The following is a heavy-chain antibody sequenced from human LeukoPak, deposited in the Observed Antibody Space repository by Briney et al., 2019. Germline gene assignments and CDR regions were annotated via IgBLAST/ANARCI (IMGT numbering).Heavy chain of an antibody. V-gene: IGHV3-7*01. Sequence: GVSLTLPCAASGFTFSNAWMSWVRQAPGKGLEWVANIKQEGSEEYYVDSVKGRFTISRDNAKNSLYLQMNSLRAEDTAVYYCVRDLYRIVVVPHYFDYWGQGTLVTVSS. CDR1: GFTFSNAW. CDR3: VRDLYRIVVVPHYFDY. CDR2: IKQEGSEE. D-gene: IGHD3-22*01. J-gene: IGHJ4*02.